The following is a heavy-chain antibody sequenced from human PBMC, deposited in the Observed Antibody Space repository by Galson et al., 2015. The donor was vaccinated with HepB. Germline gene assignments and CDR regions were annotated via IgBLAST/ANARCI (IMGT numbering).Heavy chain of an antibody. Sequence: SLRLSCAASGFTFSDYYMSWIRQAPGKGLEWISYISSSAVYTNYADSVKGRFTISRGNAGNSLFLQINSLRAEDTAVYYCTRVADADYGDHSYFDYWGQGTLVTVSS. V-gene: IGHV3-11*06. CDR3: TRVADADYGDHSYFDY. CDR1: GFTFSDYY. J-gene: IGHJ4*02. CDR2: ISSSAVYT. D-gene: IGHD4-17*01.